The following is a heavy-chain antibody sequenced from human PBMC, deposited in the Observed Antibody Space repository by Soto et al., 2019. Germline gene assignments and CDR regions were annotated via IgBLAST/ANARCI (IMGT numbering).Heavy chain of an antibody. CDR3: AKDKTGSGSYYDNWFDP. CDR2: ISGSGGST. D-gene: IGHD3-10*01. V-gene: IGHV3-23*01. J-gene: IGHJ5*02. CDR1: GFTFSSYA. Sequence: GGSLRLSCAASGFTFSSYAMSWVRQAPGKGLEWVSAISGSGGSTYYADSVKGRFTISRDNSKNTLYLQMNSLRAEDTAVYYCAKDKTGSGSYYDNWFDPWGQGTLVTVSS.